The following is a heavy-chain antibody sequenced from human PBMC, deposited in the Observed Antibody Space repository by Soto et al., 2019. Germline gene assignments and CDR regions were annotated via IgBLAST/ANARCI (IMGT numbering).Heavy chain of an antibody. V-gene: IGHV3-66*01. CDR2: IYSGGTT. Sequence: GGSLRLSCAASGFTVSNNYMSWVRQAPGKGLEWVSVIYSGGTTYYADSVKGRFTISRDNSKNTLYLQLNSLRAEDTAVYYCTRALTVTTVFDYWGQGTLVTVSS. D-gene: IGHD4-17*01. CDR1: GFTVSNNY. CDR3: TRALTVTTVFDY. J-gene: IGHJ4*02.